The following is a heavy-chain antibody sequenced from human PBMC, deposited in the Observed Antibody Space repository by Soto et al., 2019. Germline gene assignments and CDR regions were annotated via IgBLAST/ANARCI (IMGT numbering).Heavy chain of an antibody. CDR2: IIPIFGTA. CDR3: ARDHWEYSYGRGYDNWFDP. V-gene: IGHV1-69*13. CDR1: GGTFSSYA. J-gene: IGHJ5*02. D-gene: IGHD5-18*01. Sequence: GXSVKVSCEASGGTFSSYAISWVRQAPGQGLEWMGGIIPIFGTANYAQKFQGRATITADESTSTAYMELSSLRSEDTAVYYCARDHWEYSYGRGYDNWFDPWGQGTLVTVSS.